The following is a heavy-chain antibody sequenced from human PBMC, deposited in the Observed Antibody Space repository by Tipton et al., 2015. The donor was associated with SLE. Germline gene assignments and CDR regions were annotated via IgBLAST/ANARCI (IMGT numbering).Heavy chain of an antibody. V-gene: IGHV4-4*08. D-gene: IGHD6-13*01. CDR1: GGSISRYY. J-gene: IGHJ4*02. CDR2: IYTSGST. Sequence: TLSLTCTVSGGSISRYYWSGIRPPPGTGLEWIGYIYTSGSTHYNPSLKSRVTKSVDTSKNQFSLKLSPVTAADTAVYYCARGLSIAAASPVGYWGQGTLVTVTS. CDR3: ARGLSIAAASPVGY.